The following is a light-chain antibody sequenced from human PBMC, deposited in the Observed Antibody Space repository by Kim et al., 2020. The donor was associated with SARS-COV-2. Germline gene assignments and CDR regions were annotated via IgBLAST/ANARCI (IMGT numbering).Light chain of an antibody. Sequence: EIVLTQSPDILSLSPGERATLSCRASQSVTSTYLAWYQHKPGQAPRLLIYAASIRATGIPDRFSGSGSGTDFTLTISRLEPEDFALYYCQQYGKSPRNFGQGTKLEIK. CDR1: QSVTSTY. J-gene: IGKJ2*01. V-gene: IGKV3-20*01. CDR3: QQYGKSPRN. CDR2: AAS.